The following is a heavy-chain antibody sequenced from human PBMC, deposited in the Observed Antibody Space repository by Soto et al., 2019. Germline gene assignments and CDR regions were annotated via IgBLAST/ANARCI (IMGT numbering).Heavy chain of an antibody. J-gene: IGHJ4*01. D-gene: IGHD3-10*01. CDR3: MRGSLTATTAVY. Sequence: PGGSLRLSCSISGFTFSDSALYWVRQAPGRGLEYVSAIGIYGAPTYYADSVKGRFTISRDQSKNTFLHMSSLRPEDTAVYFCMRGSLTATTAVYWGHGILVTVSS. V-gene: IGHV3-64D*06. CDR2: IGIYGAPT. CDR1: GFTFSDSA.